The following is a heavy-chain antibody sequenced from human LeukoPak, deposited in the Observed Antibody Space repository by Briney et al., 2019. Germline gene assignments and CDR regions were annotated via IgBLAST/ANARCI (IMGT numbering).Heavy chain of an antibody. CDR2: ISAYNGNT. J-gene: IGHJ3*02. Sequence: ASVKVSCKASGGTFSIYAISWVRQAPGQGLEWMGLISAYNGNTNYAQKLQGRVTMTTDTSTSTAYMELRSLRSDDTAVYYCAREGYGYAFDIWGQGTMVTVSS. CDR1: GGTFSIYA. V-gene: IGHV1-18*01. D-gene: IGHD5-18*01. CDR3: AREGYGYAFDI.